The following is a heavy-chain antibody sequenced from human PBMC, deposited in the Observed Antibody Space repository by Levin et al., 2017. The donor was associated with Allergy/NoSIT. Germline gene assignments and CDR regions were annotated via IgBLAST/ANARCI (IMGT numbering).Heavy chain of an antibody. CDR3: AKGGSDWYIGHAFDV. Sequence: SLKISCAASGINPDDYAIHWVRQAPGKGLEWVSGISWNSASLGYADSVKGRFTISRDNAENSFYLQIKSLRVEDTALYYCAKGGSDWYIGHAFDVWGQGTMVTVSS. V-gene: IGHV3-9*02. D-gene: IGHD6-19*01. CDR1: GINPDDYA. J-gene: IGHJ3*01. CDR2: ISWNSASL.